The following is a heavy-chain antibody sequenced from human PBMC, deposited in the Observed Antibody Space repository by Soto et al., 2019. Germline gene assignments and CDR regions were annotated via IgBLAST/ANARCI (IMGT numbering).Heavy chain of an antibody. CDR3: ARISSVDPYGYVNGGLDV. J-gene: IGHJ6*02. D-gene: IGHD5-18*01. Sequence: PSETLSLTCSVSGGSIRSYYWSWIRQSPEKRLEWIGYFYHSGNSNYNPSLKSRVTISVDTSKNQLSLSLRSVTAADTAVYFCARISSVDPYGYVNGGLDVWGQGTTVTVSS. V-gene: IGHV4-59*01. CDR2: FYHSGNS. CDR1: GGSIRSYY.